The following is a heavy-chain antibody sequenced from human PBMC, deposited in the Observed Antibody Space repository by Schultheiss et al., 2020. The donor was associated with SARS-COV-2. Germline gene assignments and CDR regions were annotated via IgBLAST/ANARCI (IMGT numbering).Heavy chain of an antibody. CDR2: INAGNGNT. D-gene: IGHD2-2*01. J-gene: IGHJ6*03. V-gene: IGHV1-2*02. CDR1: GYSFTSYW. CDR3: VEDIVVVPAAMNLYYYYYYMDV. Sequence: GESLKISCKGSGYSFTSYWIGWVRQMPGKGLEWMGWINAGNGNTKYSQKFQGRVTMTRDTSISTAYMELSRLRSDDTAVYSCVEDIVVVPAAMNLYYYYYYMDVWGKGTTVTVSS.